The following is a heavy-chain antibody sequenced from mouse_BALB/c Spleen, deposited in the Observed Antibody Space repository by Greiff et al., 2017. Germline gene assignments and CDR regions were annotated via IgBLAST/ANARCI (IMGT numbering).Heavy chain of an antibody. CDR3: ARSYDYDRFAY. D-gene: IGHD2-4*01. Sequence: DVQLVESGGDLVKPGGSLKLSCAASGFTFSSYGMSWVRQTPDKRLEWVATISSGGSYTYYPDSVKGRFTISRDNAKNTLYLQMSSLKSEDTAMYYCARSYDYDRFAYWGQGTLVTVSA. V-gene: IGHV5-6*01. J-gene: IGHJ3*01. CDR1: GFTFSSYG. CDR2: ISSGGSYT.